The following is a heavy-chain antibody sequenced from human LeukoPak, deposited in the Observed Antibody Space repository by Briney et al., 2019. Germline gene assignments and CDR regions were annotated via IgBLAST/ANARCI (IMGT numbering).Heavy chain of an antibody. Sequence: KPSETLSLTCAVSGYSISSGYYWGWIRQPPAKGLEWIGSIFHSGNTYYNPSLKSRVTISVDTSKNQFSLKLSSVTAADTAVYYCARARFDYWGQGTLVIVSS. CDR1: GYSISSGYY. V-gene: IGHV4-38-2*01. J-gene: IGHJ4*02. CDR3: ARARFDY. CDR2: IFHSGNT.